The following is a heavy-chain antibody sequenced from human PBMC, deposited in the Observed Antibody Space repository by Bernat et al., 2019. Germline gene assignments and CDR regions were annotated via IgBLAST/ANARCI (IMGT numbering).Heavy chain of an antibody. Sequence: VQLVESGGGVVQPGRSLRLSCAASGFTFSSYSMNWVRQAPGKGLEWVSSISSSSSYIYYADSVKGRFTISRDNAKNSLYLQMNSLRAEDTAVYYCASLMGIAVAGTSENEKNDAFDIWGQGTMVTVSS. V-gene: IGHV3-21*01. CDR3: ASLMGIAVAGTSENEKNDAFDI. CDR2: ISSSSSYI. CDR1: GFTFSSYS. D-gene: IGHD6-19*01. J-gene: IGHJ3*02.